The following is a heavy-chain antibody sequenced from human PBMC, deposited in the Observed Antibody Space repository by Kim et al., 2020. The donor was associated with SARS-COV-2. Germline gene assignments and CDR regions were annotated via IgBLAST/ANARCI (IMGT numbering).Heavy chain of an antibody. CDR2: IYHSGST. Sequence: SETLSLTCSVSGDSITSYYWSWIRQPPGKGLEWIGNIYHSGSTTYNPSLKSRVIISVDKSKNQFSLKLTSLTAADTAMYYCARDLGPVWSSLHYWGQGTPVTVSS. CDR1: GDSITSYY. V-gene: IGHV4-59*13. D-gene: IGHD3-3*01. CDR3: ARDLGPVWSSLHY. J-gene: IGHJ4*02.